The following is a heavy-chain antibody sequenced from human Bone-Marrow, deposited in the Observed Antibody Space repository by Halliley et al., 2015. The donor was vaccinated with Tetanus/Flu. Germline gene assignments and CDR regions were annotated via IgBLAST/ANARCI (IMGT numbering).Heavy chain of an antibody. CDR1: GFTFSDYY. CDR2: ITSSGTYT. CDR3: AKVREEGIGGRPGDYHGMDV. J-gene: IGHJ6*02. Sequence: SLRLSCAASGFTFSDYYMSWIRQAPGKGLEWVSYITSSGTYTNYADSVKGRFSISRDNSKTTLYLQMNSLRVEDTAMYYCAKVREEGIGGRPGDYHGMDVWGQGTTVTVSS. V-gene: IGHV3-11*05. D-gene: IGHD6-6*01.